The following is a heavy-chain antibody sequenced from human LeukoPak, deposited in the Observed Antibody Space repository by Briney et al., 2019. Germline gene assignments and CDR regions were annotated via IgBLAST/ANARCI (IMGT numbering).Heavy chain of an antibody. D-gene: IGHD3-10*01. V-gene: IGHV3-74*01. CDR3: ARPWFGELLGY. Sequence: GGSLRLSCAASGFTFSSYWMHWVRQAPGKGLVGVSRINSDGSSTSYADSVKGRFTISRDNAKNTLYLQMNSLRAEDTAVYYCARPWFGELLGYWGQGTLVTVSS. J-gene: IGHJ4*02. CDR1: GFTFSSYW. CDR2: INSDGSST.